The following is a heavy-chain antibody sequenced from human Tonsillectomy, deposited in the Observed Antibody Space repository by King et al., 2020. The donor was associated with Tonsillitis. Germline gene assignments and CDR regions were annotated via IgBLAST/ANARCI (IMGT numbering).Heavy chain of an antibody. CDR1: GFTFSSYA. V-gene: IGHV3-23*04. J-gene: IGHJ3*02. D-gene: IGHD3-22*01. Sequence: VQLVESGGGLVQPGGSLRLSCAASGFTFSSYAMSWVRQAPGKGLEWVSAISGSGGSTYYADSVKGRFTISRDNSKNTLYLQMNSLRAEDTAVYYCAKGRIAYYYDAQGAFDIWGQGTMVTVSS. CDR2: ISGSGGST. CDR3: AKGRIAYYYDAQGAFDI.